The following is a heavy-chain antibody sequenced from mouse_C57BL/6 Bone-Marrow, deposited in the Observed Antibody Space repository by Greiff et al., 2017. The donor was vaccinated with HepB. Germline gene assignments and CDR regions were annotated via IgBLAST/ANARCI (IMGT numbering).Heavy chain of an antibody. V-gene: IGHV1-69*01. D-gene: IGHD4-1*01. CDR2: IDPSDSYT. CDR1: GYTFTSYW. J-gene: IGHJ1*03. Sequence: VQLQQPGAELVMPGASVKLSCKASGYTFTSYWMHWVKQRPGQGLEWIGEIDPSDSYTNYNQKFKGKSTLTVDKSSSTAYMQLSSLTSEDSAVYYCAIKLGYFDVWGTGTTVTVSS. CDR3: AIKLGYFDV.